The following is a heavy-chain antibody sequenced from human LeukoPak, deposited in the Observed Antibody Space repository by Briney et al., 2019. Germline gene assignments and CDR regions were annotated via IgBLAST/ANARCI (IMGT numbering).Heavy chain of an antibody. D-gene: IGHD1-26*01. Sequence: GGSLRLSCAASGFTFSSYGMHWVRQAPGKGLEWVAFIRYDGSNKYYADSVKGRFTISRDNSKNTLYLQMNSLRAEDTAVYYCAKGNSFIVGAIDWGQGTLVTVSS. J-gene: IGHJ4*02. CDR1: GFTFSSYG. CDR2: IRYDGSNK. V-gene: IGHV3-30*02. CDR3: AKGNSFIVGAID.